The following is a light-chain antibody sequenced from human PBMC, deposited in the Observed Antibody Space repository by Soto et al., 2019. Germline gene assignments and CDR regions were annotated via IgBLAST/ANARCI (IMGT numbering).Light chain of an antibody. CDR3: QSYDSSLSGSGV. CDR1: NSDVGGYKY. J-gene: IGLJ2*01. CDR2: EVS. Sequence: QSALTQPASVSGSPGQSITISCSGTNSDVGGYKYVSWYQQHPGRAPKLMIYEVSNRPSGVSNRFSGSKSGNTASLTISGLQAEDEADYYCQSYDSSLSGSGVFGGGTKLTVL. V-gene: IGLV2-14*01.